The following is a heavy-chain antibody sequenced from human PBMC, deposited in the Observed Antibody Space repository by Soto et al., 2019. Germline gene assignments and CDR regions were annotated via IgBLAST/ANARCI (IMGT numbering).Heavy chain of an antibody. Sequence: TPGKGLEWIGYIYYSGSTNYNPSLKSRVTISVDTSKNQFSLKLSSVTAADTAVYYCARGDGWLRYTFDPWGQGTLVTVSS. D-gene: IGHD5-12*01. J-gene: IGHJ5*02. CDR3: ARGDGWLRYTFDP. CDR2: IYYSGST. V-gene: IGHV4-59*01.